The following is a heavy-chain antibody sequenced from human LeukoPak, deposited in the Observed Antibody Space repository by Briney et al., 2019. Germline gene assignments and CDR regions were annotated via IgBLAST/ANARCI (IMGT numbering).Heavy chain of an antibody. CDR3: ARGPMTIITL. CDR2: INQDGSEK. D-gene: IGHD4-11*01. V-gene: IGHV3-7*01. CDR1: GFTFSSYW. J-gene: IGHJ4*02. Sequence: GGSLRLSCAASGFTFSSYWMSWVRQAPGKGLEWVANINQDGSEKYYVDSLKGRFTISRDNAKNSLYLQMDSLRVEDTTVYYCARGPMTIITLGGQGTLVTVSS.